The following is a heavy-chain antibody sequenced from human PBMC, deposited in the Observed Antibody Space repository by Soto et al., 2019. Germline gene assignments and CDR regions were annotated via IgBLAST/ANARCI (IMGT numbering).Heavy chain of an antibody. J-gene: IGHJ6*02. CDR3: AKVSRYCSSTSCRYYYYYGMDV. D-gene: IGHD2-2*01. Sequence: GGSLRLSCAASGFTFSSYAMSWVRQAPGKGLEWVSAISGSGGSTYYADSVKGRFTISRDNSKNTLYLQMNSLRAEDTAVYYCAKVSRYCSSTSCRYYYYYGMDVWGQGTTVTVSS. CDR1: GFTFSSYA. V-gene: IGHV3-23*01. CDR2: ISGSGGST.